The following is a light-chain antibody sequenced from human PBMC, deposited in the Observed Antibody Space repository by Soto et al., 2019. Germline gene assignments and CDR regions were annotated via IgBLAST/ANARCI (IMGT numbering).Light chain of an antibody. Sequence: QSVLTQPPSASGTPGQRVTISCSGSSSNIGSNTVNWYQQLPGTAPKLLIYSNNQRPSGVPVRFSGSKSGTSASLAISGHQSEDEADYYCAAWDDSMNGLYVFGTGAKVTAL. J-gene: IGLJ1*01. CDR2: SNN. V-gene: IGLV1-44*01. CDR3: AAWDDSMNGLYV. CDR1: SSNIGSNT.